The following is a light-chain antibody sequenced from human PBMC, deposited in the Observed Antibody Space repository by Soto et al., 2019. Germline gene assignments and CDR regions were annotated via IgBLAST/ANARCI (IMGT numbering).Light chain of an antibody. Sequence: SYELTQPPSVAVAQGKTARITCGGNNIGSKSVHWYQQKPGEAPVLVIYYDSDRPSGIPERFSGSNSGNTATLTISRVEAGDDGDYYCQVWDSSSDHVLFGGGTKLTVL. V-gene: IGLV3-21*04. CDR3: QVWDSSSDHVL. CDR1: NIGSKS. J-gene: IGLJ2*01. CDR2: YDS.